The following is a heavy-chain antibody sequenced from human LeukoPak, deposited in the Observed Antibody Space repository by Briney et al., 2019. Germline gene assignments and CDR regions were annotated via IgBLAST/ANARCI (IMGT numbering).Heavy chain of an antibody. D-gene: IGHD2-21*02. CDR3: ATIVVVTAMSVGDWFDP. V-gene: IGHV4-39*01. Sequence: KPSETLSLTCTVSGGSISSSSYYWGWIRQPPGKGLEWIGSIYYSGSTYYNPSLKSRVTISVDTSKNQFSLKLSSVTAADTAVYYCATIVVVTAMSVGDWFDPWGQGTLVTVSS. CDR2: IYYSGST. CDR1: GGSISSSSYY. J-gene: IGHJ5*02.